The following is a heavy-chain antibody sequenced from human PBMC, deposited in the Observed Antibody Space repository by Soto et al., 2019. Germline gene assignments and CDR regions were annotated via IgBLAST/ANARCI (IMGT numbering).Heavy chain of an antibody. CDR3: ARRSGQSDCFNY. Sequence: LSCTDFISGHNASSNSAARNRNRKDPSSGFEWLGRTYYRSKWYNDYEVSVKSRITINPDTSKNQFSLQPNSVNPEDTAVYYCARRSGQSDCFNYWGQGTLVTVYS. CDR2: TYYRSKWYN. CDR1: GHNASSNSAA. J-gene: IGHJ4*02. V-gene: IGHV6-1*01.